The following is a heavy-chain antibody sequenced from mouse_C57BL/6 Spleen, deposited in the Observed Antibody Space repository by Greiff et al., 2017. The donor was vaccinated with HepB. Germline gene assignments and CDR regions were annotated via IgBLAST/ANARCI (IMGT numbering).Heavy chain of an antibody. CDR2: IVPNSGGT. J-gene: IGHJ4*01. CDR1: GYTFTSYW. CDR3: ARLRYYGSMDY. V-gene: IGHV1-72*01. Sequence: VKLQQPGAELVKPGASVKLSCKASGYTFTSYWMHWVKQRPGRGLEWIGRIVPNSGGTKYNEKFKSKATLTVDKPSSTAYMQLSSLTSEDSAVYYCARLRYYGSMDYWGKGTSVTVSS. D-gene: IGHD1-1*01.